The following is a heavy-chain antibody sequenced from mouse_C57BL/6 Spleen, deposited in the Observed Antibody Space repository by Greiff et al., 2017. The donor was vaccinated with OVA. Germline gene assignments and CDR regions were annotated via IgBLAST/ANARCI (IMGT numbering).Heavy chain of an antibody. Sequence: EVKLMESEGGLVQPGSSMKLSCTASGFTFSDYYMAWVRQVPEKGLEWVANINYDGSSTYYLDSLKSRFIISRDNAKNILYLQMSSLKSEDTATYYCARDTYPYAMDYWGQGTSVTVSS. CDR2: INYDGSST. CDR1: GFTFSDYY. V-gene: IGHV5-16*01. CDR3: ARDTYPYAMDY. J-gene: IGHJ4*01. D-gene: IGHD5-1*01.